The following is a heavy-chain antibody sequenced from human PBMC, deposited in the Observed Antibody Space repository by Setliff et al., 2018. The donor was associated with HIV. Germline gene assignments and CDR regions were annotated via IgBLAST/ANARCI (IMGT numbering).Heavy chain of an antibody. D-gene: IGHD6-19*01. J-gene: IGHJ4*02. V-gene: IGHV4-39*01. Sequence: KASETLSLTCTVSGGSISSSTYYWGWIRQPPGKGLEWIGSIYYSGSTYYNPSLKTRVTISVDTSKFQFSLKLSSVTAADTAVYYCARHIHHFNVALAGTGYYFDYCGQGTLVTVSS. CDR1: GGSISSSTYY. CDR3: ARHIHHFNVALAGTGYYFDY. CDR2: IYYSGST.